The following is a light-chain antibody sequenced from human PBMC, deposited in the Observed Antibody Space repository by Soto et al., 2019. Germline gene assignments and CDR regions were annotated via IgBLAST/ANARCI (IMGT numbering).Light chain of an antibody. V-gene: IGKV3-20*01. CDR1: QSVSSY. Sequence: EIVLTQSPGSLSLSPGERATLSCRASQSVSSYLAWYQQKPGQAPRLLIYGASSRATGFPDRFSGSGSGTNFSLTISRLEPEDSAVYYCQQYSSPPRTFGQGTKVDI. J-gene: IGKJ1*01. CDR2: GAS. CDR3: QQYSSPPRT.